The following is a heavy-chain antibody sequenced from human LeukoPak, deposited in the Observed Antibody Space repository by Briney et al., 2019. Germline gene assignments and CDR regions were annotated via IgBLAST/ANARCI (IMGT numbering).Heavy chain of an antibody. Sequence: PGGFLRLSCAASGFTFSSYGMHWVRQAPGEGLEWVAFIRYDGSNKYYADSVKGRFTISRDNSKNTLYLQMNSLRAEDTAVYYCAKGERYYYGSGSTTVWGQGTLVTVSS. CDR3: AKGERYYYGSGSTTV. J-gene: IGHJ4*02. D-gene: IGHD3-10*01. CDR1: GFTFSSYG. V-gene: IGHV3-30*02. CDR2: IRYDGSNK.